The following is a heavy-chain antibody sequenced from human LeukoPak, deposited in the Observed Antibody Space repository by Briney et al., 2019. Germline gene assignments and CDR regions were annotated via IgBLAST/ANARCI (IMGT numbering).Heavy chain of an antibody. CDR2: IWYDGSNK. J-gene: IGHJ4*02. CDR1: GFTFNSYG. CDR3: ARGGSRMVGVNDY. D-gene: IGHD1-26*01. V-gene: IGHV3-33*01. Sequence: PGGSLRLSCAASGFTFNSYGMHWVRQAPGKGLEWVALIWYDGSNKYYADSVKGRFTISRDSSKNTLYLQMNSLRAEDTAVYYCARGGSRMVGVNDYWAKEPLVTFSS.